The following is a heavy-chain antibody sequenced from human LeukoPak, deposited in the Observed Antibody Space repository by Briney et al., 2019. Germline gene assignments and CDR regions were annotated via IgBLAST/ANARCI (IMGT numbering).Heavy chain of an antibody. J-gene: IGHJ1*01. CDR1: GFTLSSYA. CDR3: ATTINHSSGWSVFQH. CDR2: ISVSGNT. Sequence: PGGSLRLSCAASGFTLSSYAMSWVRQGPGKGLEWVSAISVSGNTYHADSVKGRFTISRDNAKNSLYLQMNSLRAEDTAVYYCATTINHSSGWSVFQHWGQGTLVTVSS. V-gene: IGHV3-21*01. D-gene: IGHD6-19*01.